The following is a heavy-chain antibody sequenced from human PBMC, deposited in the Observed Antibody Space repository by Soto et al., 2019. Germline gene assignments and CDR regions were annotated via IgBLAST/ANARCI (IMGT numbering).Heavy chain of an antibody. CDR3: ASLVVVTENAGGWFDP. CDR2: IIPIFGTA. Sequence: QVQLVQSGAEVKKPGSSVKVSCKASGGTFSSYAISWVRQAPGQGLEWMGGIIPIFGTANYAQKFQGRVTITADESTSTAYMELSSLRSEDTAVYYCASLVVVTENAGGWFDPWGQGTLVTVSS. J-gene: IGHJ5*02. V-gene: IGHV1-69*01. CDR1: GGTFSSYA. D-gene: IGHD2-2*01.